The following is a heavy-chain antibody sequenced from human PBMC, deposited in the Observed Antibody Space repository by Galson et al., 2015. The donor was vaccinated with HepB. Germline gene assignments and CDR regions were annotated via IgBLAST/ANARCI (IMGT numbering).Heavy chain of an antibody. J-gene: IGHJ4*02. CDR1: GFTFSSYA. Sequence: SLRLSCAASGFTFSSYAMHWVRQAPGKGLEWVAVISYDGSNKYYADSVKGRFTISRDNSKNTLYLQMNSLRAEDTAVYYCARESIAVASLERFDYWGQGTLVTVSS. V-gene: IGHV3-30-3*01. CDR3: ARESIAVASLERFDY. D-gene: IGHD6-19*01. CDR2: ISYDGSNK.